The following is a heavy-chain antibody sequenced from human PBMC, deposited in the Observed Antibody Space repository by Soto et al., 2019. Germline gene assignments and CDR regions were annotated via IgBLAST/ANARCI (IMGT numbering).Heavy chain of an antibody. Sequence: ASGKVSWKASGYTFTSYGINLLRQATVQVLEWMGWMNPNSGNTGYAQKFQGRVTMTRNTSISTAYMELSSLRSEDTAVYYCARAHNVLRYFDWLYSVYYFDYWGQGTLVTVSS. V-gene: IGHV1-8*01. CDR3: ARAHNVLRYFDWLYSVYYFDY. CDR2: MNPNSGNT. J-gene: IGHJ4*02. CDR1: GYTFTSYG. D-gene: IGHD3-9*01.